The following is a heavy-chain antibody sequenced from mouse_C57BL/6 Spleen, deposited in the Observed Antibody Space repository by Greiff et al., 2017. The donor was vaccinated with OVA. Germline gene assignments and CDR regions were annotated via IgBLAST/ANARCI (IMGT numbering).Heavy chain of an antibody. CDR3: AKDRSYDSSYFDY. V-gene: IGHV5-16*01. CDR2: INYDGSST. J-gene: IGHJ2*01. D-gene: IGHD1-1*01. CDR1: GFTFSDYY. Sequence: EVKLVESEGGLVQPGSSMKLSCTASGFTFSDYYMAWVRQVPEKGLEWVANINYDGSSTYYLDSLKSRFIFSRDNAKNSLYLQLSSLKSEDTATYDCAKDRSYDSSYFDYWGQGTTLTVSS.